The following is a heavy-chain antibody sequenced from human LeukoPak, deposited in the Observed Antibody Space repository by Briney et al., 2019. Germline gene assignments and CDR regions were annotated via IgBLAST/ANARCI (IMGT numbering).Heavy chain of an antibody. J-gene: IGHJ4*02. CDR2: ISYDGSNK. V-gene: IGHV3-30*18. CDR1: GFTFSSYS. CDR3: AKDPCSSTSCYMEY. Sequence: GGSLRLSCAASGFTFSSYSMNWVRQAPGKGLEWVAVISYDGSNKYYADSVKGRFTISRDNSKNTLYLQMNSLRAEDTAVYYCAKDPCSSTSCYMEYWGQGTLVTVSS. D-gene: IGHD2-2*02.